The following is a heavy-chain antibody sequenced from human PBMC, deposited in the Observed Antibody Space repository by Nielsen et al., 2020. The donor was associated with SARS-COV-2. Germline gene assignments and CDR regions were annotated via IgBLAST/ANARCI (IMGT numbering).Heavy chain of an antibody. J-gene: IGHJ6*02. CDR3: ARDNFGSGGTASYGMDV. CDR1: GYRFTRYA. D-gene: IGHD3-10*01. V-gene: IGHV7-4-1*02. CDR2: INTSTGKP. Sequence: ASVKVSCKASGYRFTRYALNCVRQATGEGPEGMGWINTSTGKPTYAQAFTGRFVFSLDTSVSTAYLQISSLKAEDSAVYYCARDNFGSGGTASYGMDVWGQGATVTVSS.